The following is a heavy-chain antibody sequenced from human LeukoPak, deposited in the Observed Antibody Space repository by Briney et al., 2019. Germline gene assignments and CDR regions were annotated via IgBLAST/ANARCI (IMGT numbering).Heavy chain of an antibody. J-gene: IGHJ4*02. CDR3: ARFGDGYSPRGFDY. D-gene: IGHD5-24*01. Sequence: GASVKVSCKASGGTFSSYAISWVRQAPGQGLEWMGGIIPIFGTANYAQKFQGRVTITADESTSTAYMELSSLRSEDTAVYYCARFGDGYSPRGFDYWGQGTLVTVSS. CDR2: IIPIFGTA. CDR1: GGTFSSYA. V-gene: IGHV1-69*13.